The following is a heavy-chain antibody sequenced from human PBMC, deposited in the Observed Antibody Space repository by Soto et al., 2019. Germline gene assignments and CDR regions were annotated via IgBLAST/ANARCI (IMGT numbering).Heavy chain of an antibody. CDR2: IYRTGST. V-gene: IGHV4-4*02. CDR3: ASRDPGTSVDY. D-gene: IGHD1-7*01. CDR1: GGSFTSNNW. Sequence: SETLSLTCAVSGGSFTSNNWCTWVRQPPGQGLEWIGEIYRTGSTNYNPSLKSRVTISLDKSEKQISLKVTSLTAADTAVYYCASRDPGTSVDYWGQGTLVTVSS. J-gene: IGHJ4*02.